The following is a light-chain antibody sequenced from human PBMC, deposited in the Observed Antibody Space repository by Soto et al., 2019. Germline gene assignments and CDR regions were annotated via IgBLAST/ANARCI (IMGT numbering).Light chain of an antibody. V-gene: IGLV2-14*03. CDR2: DVT. CDR3: SSSTTSTLPQLV. CDR1: SSHVGGYNY. J-gene: IGLJ1*01. Sequence: QSVLTQPASVSGSPGQSITISCTGASSHVGGYNYVSWYQHHPGKAPKLIIYDVTNRPSGVSNPFSGSKSGNTASLTISGLQLEDEADYYCSSSTTSTLPQLVFGPGT.